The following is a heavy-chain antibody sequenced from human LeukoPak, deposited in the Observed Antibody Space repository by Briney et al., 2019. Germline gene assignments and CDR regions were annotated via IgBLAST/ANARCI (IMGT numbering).Heavy chain of an antibody. CDR1: GFTVSSIY. J-gene: IGHJ3*02. D-gene: IGHD1-26*01. Sequence: GGSLRLSWAASGFTVSSIYMSWGRQAPRKGLGLVSVIYICCSTYYADSVKGRFTISTDKSKNTLYLQMNSLRAEDTAVYYCVRELTVRATRGDAFDIWGQGTMVTVSS. CDR3: VRELTVRATRGDAFDI. CDR2: IYICCST. V-gene: IGHV3-66*01.